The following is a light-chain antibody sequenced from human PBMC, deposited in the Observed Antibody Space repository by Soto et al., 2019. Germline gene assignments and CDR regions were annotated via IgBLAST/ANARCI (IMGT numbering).Light chain of an antibody. Sequence: DIQMTQYPSTMSTSVGDRVTLTCRASQSLSYWLAWYQQKPGKAPKLLIYKASKWQSGVPARFSGSGSGTEFTLTINILQPDDFATYYCQQYYHYPYTFGQGNKLEI. J-gene: IGKJ2*01. CDR1: QSLSYW. CDR2: KAS. V-gene: IGKV1-5*03. CDR3: QQYYHYPYT.